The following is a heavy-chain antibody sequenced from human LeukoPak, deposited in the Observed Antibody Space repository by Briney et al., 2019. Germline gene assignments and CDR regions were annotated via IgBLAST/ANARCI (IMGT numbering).Heavy chain of an antibody. D-gene: IGHD3-16*02. CDR2: MNQDGSER. V-gene: IGHV3-7*01. J-gene: IGHJ4*02. CDR1: GFTFSRFW. CDR3: ASGSYRENFDY. Sequence: GGSLRLPCAASGFTFSRFWMSWVRQAPGKGLEWVATMNQDGSERYYVDSVKGRCTISRDNAKNSLYLQMNNLRAEDTAVYYCASGSYRENFDYWGQGTLATVSS.